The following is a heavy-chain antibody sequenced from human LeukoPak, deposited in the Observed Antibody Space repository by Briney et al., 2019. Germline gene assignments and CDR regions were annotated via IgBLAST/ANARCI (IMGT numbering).Heavy chain of an antibody. CDR3: ARDNGACSGGSCYSVQFDY. CDR2: IIPYNGNT. V-gene: IGHV1-18*01. J-gene: IGHJ4*02. CDR1: GYTFSSYG. Sequence: ASVKVSCEASGYTFSSYGISWVRQAPGQGLEWMGWIIPYNGNTNYAQNLQGRVSMTTDTSTTTAYMVLRGLTSDDTAVYYCARDNGACSGGSCYSVQFDYWGQGTLVTVSS. D-gene: IGHD2-15*01.